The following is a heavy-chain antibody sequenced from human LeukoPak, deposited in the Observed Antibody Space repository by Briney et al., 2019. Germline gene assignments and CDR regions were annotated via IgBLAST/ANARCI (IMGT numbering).Heavy chain of an antibody. J-gene: IGHJ5*02. V-gene: IGHV1-2*02. CDR1: GYTYTGYY. D-gene: IGHD2-2*02. CDR2: INPNSGGT. Sequence: ASVKVSCKASGYTYTGYYMHWVRQAPGQGLEWMGWINPNSGGTNYAQKFQGRVTMTRDTSISTAYMELSRLRSDHTAVYYCARDIVVVPAAIPAWGQGTLVTVSS. CDR3: ARDIVVVPAAIPA.